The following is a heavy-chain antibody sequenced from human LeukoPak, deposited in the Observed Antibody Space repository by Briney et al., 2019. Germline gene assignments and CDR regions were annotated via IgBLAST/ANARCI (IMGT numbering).Heavy chain of an antibody. J-gene: IGHJ4*02. D-gene: IGHD6-13*01. CDR3: ARDGGNWAAAGLFDY. CDR2: ISAYNGNT. V-gene: IGHV1-18*01. Sequence: ASVKVSCKTSGYTFTTYVFNWVRQAPGQGLEWMGWISAYNGNTNYAQKLQGRVTMTTDTSTSTAYMELRSLRSDDTAVYYCARDGGNWAAAGLFDYWGQGTLVTVSS. CDR1: GYTFTTYV.